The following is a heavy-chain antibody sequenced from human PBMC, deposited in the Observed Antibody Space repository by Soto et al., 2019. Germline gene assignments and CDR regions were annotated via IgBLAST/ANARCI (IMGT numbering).Heavy chain of an antibody. V-gene: IGHV3-7*01. D-gene: IGHD2-2*03. Sequence: EVQLVESGGGLVQPGASLRLSCAASGFTVNNYWMSWVRRAPGKVLEWVAEVNQAGSAKYYADSVKGRFTVSKDSARNSVFLQMDGLRAEDTAVYYCAKDSGYCSRTSFCLESWGQGTVVTVSS. CDR1: GFTVNNYW. CDR3: AKDSGYCSRTSFCLES. J-gene: IGHJ4*02. CDR2: VNQAGSAK.